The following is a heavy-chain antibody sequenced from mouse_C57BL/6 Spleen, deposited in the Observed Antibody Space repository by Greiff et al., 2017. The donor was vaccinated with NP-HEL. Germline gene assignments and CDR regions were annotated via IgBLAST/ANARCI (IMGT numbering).Heavy chain of an antibody. V-gene: IGHV7-3*01. CDR2: IRNKANGYTT. CDR1: GFTFTDYY. J-gene: IGHJ4*01. D-gene: IGHD1-1*02. CDR3: ARPSHYCRYAMDY. Sequence: EVQLVESGGGLVQPGGSLSLSCAASGFTFTDYYMSWVRQPPGKALEWLGFIRNKANGYTTEYSASVKGRFTISRDNSQSILYLQMNALRAEDSATYYCARPSHYCRYAMDYWGQGTSVTVSS.